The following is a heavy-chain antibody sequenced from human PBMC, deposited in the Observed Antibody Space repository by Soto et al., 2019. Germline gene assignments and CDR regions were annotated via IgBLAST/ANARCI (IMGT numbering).Heavy chain of an antibody. V-gene: IGHV3-23*01. D-gene: IGHD3-10*02. CDR1: GFTFSSYA. CDR2: ISGSGCSI. Sequence: GGSLRLSCAASGFTFSSYAMSWVRQAPGKGLDWFLAISGSGCSIYYADSVKGRFTISRDNSKNTLYLQMNSLRAEDTAVYYCAKDQVRSTNYYVTTNWFDPWGQGTLVTVSS. J-gene: IGHJ5*02. CDR3: AKDQVRSTNYYVTTNWFDP.